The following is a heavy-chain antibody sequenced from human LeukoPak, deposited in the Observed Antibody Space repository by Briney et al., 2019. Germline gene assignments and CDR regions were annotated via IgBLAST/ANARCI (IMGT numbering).Heavy chain of an antibody. CDR2: MNPNSGNT. J-gene: IGHJ5*02. Sequence: ASVKVSCKASGYTFTSYDINWVRQATGQGLEWMGWMNPNSGNTGYAQKFQGRVTITRNTSISTAYMELSSLRSEDTAVYYCARGLRSITIFGVVIMGYWFDPWGQGTLVTVSS. V-gene: IGHV1-8*03. CDR3: ARGLRSITIFGVVIMGYWFDP. CDR1: GYTFTSYD. D-gene: IGHD3-3*01.